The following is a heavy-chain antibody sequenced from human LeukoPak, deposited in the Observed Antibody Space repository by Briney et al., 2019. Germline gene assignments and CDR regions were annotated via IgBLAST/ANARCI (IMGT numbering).Heavy chain of an antibody. V-gene: IGHV4-4*07. CDR2: IYTSGST. J-gene: IGHJ3*02. CDR3: ARDRSTASAFDI. Sequence: SETLSLTCTVSGGSISSYYWSWIRQPAGKGLEWIGRIYTSGSTNYNPSLQSRVTMSVDTSKNQFSLKLSSVTAADTAVYYCARDRSTASAFDIWGQGTMVTVSS. D-gene: IGHD2-2*01. CDR1: GGSISSYY.